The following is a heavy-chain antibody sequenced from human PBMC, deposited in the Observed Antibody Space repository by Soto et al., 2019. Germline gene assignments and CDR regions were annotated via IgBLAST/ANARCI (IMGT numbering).Heavy chain of an antibody. J-gene: IGHJ3*02. D-gene: IGHD3-10*01. Sequence: QLPLQESGPGLVKPSETLSLTCTVSGGSISSRNFCWGWIRQPPGKGLEWIGTIYYTGSTFYNPSLKRRVTISVDTSKTQFSLKLSSVTAADTAVYYCARGFRGLSHAQGDAFDIWGQGTLVTVSS. CDR1: GGSISSRNFC. CDR3: ARGFRGLSHAQGDAFDI. CDR2: IYYTGST. V-gene: IGHV4-39*01.